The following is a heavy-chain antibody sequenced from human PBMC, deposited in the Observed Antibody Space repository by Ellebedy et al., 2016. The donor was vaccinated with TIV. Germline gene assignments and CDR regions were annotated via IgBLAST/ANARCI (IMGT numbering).Heavy chain of an antibody. Sequence: GESLKISXAAFGFSFSNYAMSWVRQAPGKGLEWVAVISYDGSNKYYADSVKGRFTISRDNSKNTLYLQMNSLRAEDTAVYYCARAGQLVTSIDYWGQGTLVTVSS. V-gene: IGHV3-30*03. J-gene: IGHJ4*02. D-gene: IGHD6-13*01. CDR1: GFSFSNYA. CDR3: ARAGQLVTSIDY. CDR2: ISYDGSNK.